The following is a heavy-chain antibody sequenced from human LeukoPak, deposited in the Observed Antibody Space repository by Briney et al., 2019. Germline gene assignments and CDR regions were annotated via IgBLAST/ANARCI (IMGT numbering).Heavy chain of an antibody. D-gene: IGHD3-16*02. Sequence: SETLSLTCTVSGGFISSYYWSWIRQPPGKGLEWIGYIYYSGSTNYNPSLKSRVTISVDTSKNQFSLKLSSVTAADTAVYYCARSLIKFGGVIDDYWGQGTLVTVSS. J-gene: IGHJ4*02. CDR2: IYYSGST. CDR3: ARSLIKFGGVIDDY. V-gene: IGHV4-59*01. CDR1: GGFISSYY.